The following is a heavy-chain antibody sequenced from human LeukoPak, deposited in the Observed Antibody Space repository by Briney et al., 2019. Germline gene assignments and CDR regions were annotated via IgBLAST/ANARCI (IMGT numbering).Heavy chain of an antibody. J-gene: IGHJ4*02. CDR2: LSGSGGGT. V-gene: IGHV3-23*01. D-gene: IGHD3-10*01. CDR3: AKRGVVIRVFLVGFHKEAYYFDS. Sequence: PGGSLRLSCAVSGITLSNYGMSWVRRAPGKGLEWVAGLSGSGGGTNYADSVQGRFTISRDNPKNTLYPQMNSLRAEDTAVYFCAKRGVVIRVFLVGFHKEAYYFDSWGQGALVTVSS. CDR1: GITLSNYG.